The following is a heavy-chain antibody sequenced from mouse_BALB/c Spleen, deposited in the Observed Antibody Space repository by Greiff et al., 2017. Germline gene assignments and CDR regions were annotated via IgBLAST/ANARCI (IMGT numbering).Heavy chain of an antibody. CDR1: GFTFTDYY. Sequence: EVKLMESGGGLVQPGGSLRLSCATSGFTFTDYYMSWVRQPPGKALEWLGFIRNKANGYTTEYSASVKGRFTISRDNSQSILYLQMNTLRAEDSATYYCARDKHYGSSYFDYWGQGTTLTVSS. V-gene: IGHV7-3*02. CDR2: IRNKANGYTT. CDR3: ARDKHYGSSYFDY. J-gene: IGHJ2*01. D-gene: IGHD1-1*01.